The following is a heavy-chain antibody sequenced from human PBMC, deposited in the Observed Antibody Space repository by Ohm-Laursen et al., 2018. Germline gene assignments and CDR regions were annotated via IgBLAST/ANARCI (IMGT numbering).Heavy chain of an antibody. D-gene: IGHD1-26*01. CDR1: GYTFTGYY. Sequence: ATVKISCKASGYTFTGYYMHWVRQAPGQGLEWMGWINPNSGGTNYAQKFQGRVTMTRDTSISTAYMELSRLRSDDTAVYYCARDPRSGSYYDYWGQGTLVTVSS. CDR2: INPNSGGT. V-gene: IGHV1-2*02. J-gene: IGHJ4*02. CDR3: ARDPRSGSYYDY.